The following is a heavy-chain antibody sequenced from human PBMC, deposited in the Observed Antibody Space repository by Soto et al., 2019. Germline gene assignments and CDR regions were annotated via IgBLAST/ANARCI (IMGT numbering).Heavy chain of an antibody. V-gene: IGHV3-48*02. D-gene: IGHD3-16*01. Sequence: GGSLRLSCVVSGFTFSTYGMTWVRQAPGKGLEWVSYISSGASSIFYADSVKGRFTISRDDAKNSLYLQMNSLRDEDTAVYYCAKVGAVEYWGQGTLVTVSS. CDR2: ISSGASSI. J-gene: IGHJ4*02. CDR3: AKVGAVEY. CDR1: GFTFSTYG.